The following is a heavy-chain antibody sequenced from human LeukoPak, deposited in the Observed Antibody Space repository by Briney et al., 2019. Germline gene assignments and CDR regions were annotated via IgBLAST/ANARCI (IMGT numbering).Heavy chain of an antibody. V-gene: IGHV3-74*01. Sequence: GESLRLSCAASGFTFRSYWVHGVRHARGKGRMWVSCINSDGINTTYAHSVRGRFTISTANAKCTLYLQMNSLRAEDTSVYYCARVRDDYTYFDCWGQGTLVTVSS. CDR3: ARVRDDYTYFDC. D-gene: IGHD4-11*01. CDR1: GFTFRSYW. J-gene: IGHJ4*02. CDR2: INSDGINT.